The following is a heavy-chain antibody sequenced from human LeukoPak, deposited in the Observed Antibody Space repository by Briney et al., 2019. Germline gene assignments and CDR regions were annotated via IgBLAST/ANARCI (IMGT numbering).Heavy chain of an antibody. J-gene: IGHJ5*02. CDR2: ISAYNGNT. V-gene: IGHV1-18*01. CDR3: ARDFMNYDFWSGYSTEKNWFDP. Sequence: ASVKVSCKASGYTFTSYGIGWVRQAPGQGLEWMGWISAYNGNTNYAQKLQGRVTVTTDTSTSTAYMELRSLRSDDTAVYYCARDFMNYDFWSGYSTEKNWFDPWGQGTLVTVSS. CDR1: GYTFTSYG. D-gene: IGHD3-3*01.